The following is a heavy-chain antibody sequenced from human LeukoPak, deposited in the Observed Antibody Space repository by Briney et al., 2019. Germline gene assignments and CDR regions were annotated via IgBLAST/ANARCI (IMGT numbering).Heavy chain of an antibody. CDR3: ARTRSSSSSWYGQFDY. D-gene: IGHD6-13*01. CDR1: GGTFSSYP. CDR2: IIPMFDTA. V-gene: IGHV1-69*06. J-gene: IGHJ4*02. Sequence: GSSVKVSCKASGGTFSSYPISWVRQAPGQGLEWMGGIIPMFDTADFAQKFQGRVTITADTSTSTAYMQLSSLRSEDTAVYYCARTRSSSSSWYGQFDYWGQGTLVTVSS.